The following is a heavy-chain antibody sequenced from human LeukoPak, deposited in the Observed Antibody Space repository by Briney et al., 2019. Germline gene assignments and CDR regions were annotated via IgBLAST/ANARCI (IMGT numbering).Heavy chain of an antibody. V-gene: IGHV1-69*05. CDR2: IIPIFGTA. CDR3: ARATSSGPKRDAFDI. CDR1: GGTFSSYA. Sequence: GASVKVSCKASGGTFSSYAISWVRQAPGQGLEWMGGIIPIFGTANYAQKFQGRVTITTDESTSTACMELSSLRSEDTAVYYCARATSSGPKRDAFDIWGQGTMVTVSS. D-gene: IGHD6-25*01. J-gene: IGHJ3*02.